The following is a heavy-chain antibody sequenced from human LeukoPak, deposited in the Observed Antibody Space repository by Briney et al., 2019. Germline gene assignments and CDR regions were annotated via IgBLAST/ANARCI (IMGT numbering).Heavy chain of an antibody. V-gene: IGHV1-69*05. Sequence: SVKVSCKASGGTFSSYAISWVRQAPGQGLEWMGGIIPIFGTANYAQKLQGRVTMTTDTSTSTAYMELRSLRSDDTAVYYCARGAGSSSWPLNYYYYYGMDVWGQGTTVTVSS. CDR1: GGTFSSYA. J-gene: IGHJ6*02. D-gene: IGHD6-13*01. CDR2: IIPIFGTA. CDR3: ARGAGSSSWPLNYYYYYGMDV.